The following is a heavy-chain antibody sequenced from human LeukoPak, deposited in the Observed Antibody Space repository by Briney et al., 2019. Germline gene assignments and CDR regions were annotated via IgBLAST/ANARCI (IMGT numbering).Heavy chain of an antibody. V-gene: IGHV5-51*01. CDR1: RYSFTNYW. Sequence: ESLQISCKASRYSFTNYWIGWGRQMTGKGLEWMGTIYPGDSDTSYRPSFQGQVTISADKSTSTAYLQGGSLKASDTAMYYCARLGLETYDSRGYYYFDYWGQGALVTV. CDR2: IYPGDSDT. CDR3: ARLGLETYDSRGYYYFDY. D-gene: IGHD3-22*01. J-gene: IGHJ4*02.